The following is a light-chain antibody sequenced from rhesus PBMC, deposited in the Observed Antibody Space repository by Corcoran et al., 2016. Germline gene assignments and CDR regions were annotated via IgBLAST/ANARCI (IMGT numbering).Light chain of an antibody. J-gene: IGKJ4*01. CDR2: FVS. CDR1: QSLLHSNGHTY. V-gene: IGKV2-91*01. Sequence: DIVMTQTPLSLPVTPGEPASISCRSSQSLLHSNGHTYLYWYLQKPGQSPQLLMDFVSYRASGGPDRLRGSGSGTYFTLEVGRVEAEDIGVYYCMQATQLPLAFGGGTKVEIK. CDR3: MQATQLPLA.